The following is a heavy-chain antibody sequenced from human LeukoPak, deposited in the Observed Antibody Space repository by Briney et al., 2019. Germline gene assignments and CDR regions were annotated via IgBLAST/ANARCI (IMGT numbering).Heavy chain of an antibody. CDR2: IWYDGSNK. V-gene: IGHV3-33*01. Sequence: GRSLRLSCAASGFTFSSYGMHWVRQAPGKGLEWVAVIWYDGSNKYYADSVKGRFTISRDNSKNALYLQMNSLRAEDTAVYYWAVGYYYYYYMDVWGKGTTVTVSS. J-gene: IGHJ6*03. CDR3: AVGYYYYYYMDV. CDR1: GFTFSSYG.